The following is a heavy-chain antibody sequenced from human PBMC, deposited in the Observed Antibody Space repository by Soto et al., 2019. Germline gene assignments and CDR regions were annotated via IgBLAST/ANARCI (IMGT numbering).Heavy chain of an antibody. CDR3: ARRERYYGSPGWFDP. CDR1: GGSISGTTYY. Sequence: SETLSLTCIVSGGSISGTTYYWAWIRQPPGKGLEWIGSVYFDGSTYYNPSLKSRVTISIDTSMNHFSLNLRSVTAADTAMYFCARRERYYGSPGWFDPWGPGTLVTVSS. CDR2: VYFDGST. D-gene: IGHD3-10*01. V-gene: IGHV4-39*02. J-gene: IGHJ5*02.